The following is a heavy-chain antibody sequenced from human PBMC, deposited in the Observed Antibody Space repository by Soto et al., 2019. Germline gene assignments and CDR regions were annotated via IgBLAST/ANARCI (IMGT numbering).Heavy chain of an antibody. CDR2: IYYSGTT. CDR1: GDSITSNSYF. V-gene: IGHV4-39*01. CDR3: ARAVAVPADFDY. D-gene: IGHD6-19*01. J-gene: IGHJ4*02. Sequence: PSETLSLTCTVSGDSITSNSYFWAWIRQPPGKGLEWIGSIYYSGTTYYNPSLKSRVTISVDRSKNQFSLKLSSVTAADTAVYYCARAVAVPADFDYWGQGTLVTVSS.